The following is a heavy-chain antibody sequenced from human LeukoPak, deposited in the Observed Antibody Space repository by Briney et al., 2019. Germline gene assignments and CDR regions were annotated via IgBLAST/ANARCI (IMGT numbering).Heavy chain of an antibody. J-gene: IGHJ4*02. CDR3: ASSYSSGWYYFDY. CDR1: GYTFTNYG. Sequence: ASVKVSCKASGYTFTNYGISWVRQAPGQGLEWMGWISAYNGNTNYVQKLQGRVTMTTDTSASTAYMELRSLRSDDTAVYYCASSYSSGWYYFDYWGQGTLVTVSS. D-gene: IGHD6-19*01. CDR2: ISAYNGNT. V-gene: IGHV1-18*01.